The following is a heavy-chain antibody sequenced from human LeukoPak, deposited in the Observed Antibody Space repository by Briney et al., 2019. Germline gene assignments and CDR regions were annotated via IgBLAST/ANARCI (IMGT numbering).Heavy chain of an antibody. Sequence: GESLKISCKGSGYSFTNYWIGWVRQMPGKGLEWMGIIYPGGSDTRYSPSFQGQVTISTDKSTSTAYLQWSSLKASDTAKYYCARRPTSYYDSSGYFDYWGQGTLVTVSS. V-gene: IGHV5-51*01. D-gene: IGHD3-22*01. CDR3: ARRPTSYYDSSGYFDY. CDR1: GYSFTNYW. CDR2: IYPGGSDT. J-gene: IGHJ4*02.